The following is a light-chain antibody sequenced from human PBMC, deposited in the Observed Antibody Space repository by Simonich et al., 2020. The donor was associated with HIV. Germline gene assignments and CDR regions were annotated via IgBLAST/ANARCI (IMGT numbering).Light chain of an antibody. CDR3: QQYDILPYT. J-gene: IGKJ2*01. CDR1: QDIDNY. V-gene: IGKV1-33*01. CDR2: DAS. Sequence: DIPMTQSPSSLSASVGDRITITCQASQDIDNYLNWYQQKPGKAPKLLIYDASSLETGVPSRFSGSGSGTYFTFTISSLQPEDIATYYCQQYDILPYTFGQGTKLEIK.